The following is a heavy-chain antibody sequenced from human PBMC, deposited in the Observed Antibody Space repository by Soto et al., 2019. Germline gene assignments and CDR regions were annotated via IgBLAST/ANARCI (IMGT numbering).Heavy chain of an antibody. CDR1: GGSITSSSYY. D-gene: IGHD2-15*01. CDR2: IYYSGST. V-gene: IGHV4-39*01. J-gene: IGHJ5*02. CDR3: ARDSLHRISGPTGLDP. Sequence: PSETLSLTCTVSGGSITSSSYYWGWIRQPPGKGLEWIGSIYYSGSTYYNPSLKSRVTISVDTSKNQFSLKLSSVTAADTAVYFCARDSLHRISGPTGLDPWGQGALVTVSS.